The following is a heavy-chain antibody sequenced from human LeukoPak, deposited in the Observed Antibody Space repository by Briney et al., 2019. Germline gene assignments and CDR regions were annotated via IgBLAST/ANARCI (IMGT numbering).Heavy chain of an antibody. V-gene: IGHV4-59*08. CDR2: IYYSGST. J-gene: IGHJ4*02. CDR3: AMQATRKAGSFDY. D-gene: IGHD1-26*01. CDR1: GGSISSYY. Sequence: SETLSLTCTVSGGSISSYYWSWIRQPPGKGLEWIGYIYYSGSTNYNPSLKSRVTISVDTSKNQFSLKLSSVTAADTAVYYCAMQATRKAGSFDYWGQGTLVTVSS.